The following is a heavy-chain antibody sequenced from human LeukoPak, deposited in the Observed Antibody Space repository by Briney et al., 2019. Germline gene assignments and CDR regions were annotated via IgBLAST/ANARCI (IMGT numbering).Heavy chain of an antibody. CDR1: GFTFSSYA. CDR2: ISYDGSNK. CDR3: ARDPPGRYCSSTSCSEYYFDY. Sequence: GGSLRLSCAASGFTFSSYAMHWVRQAPGKGLEWVAVISYDGSNKYYADSVKGRFTISRDNAKNSLYLQMNSLRAEDTAVYYCARDPPGRYCSSTSCSEYYFDYWGQGTLVTVSS. D-gene: IGHD2-2*01. V-gene: IGHV3-30-3*01. J-gene: IGHJ4*02.